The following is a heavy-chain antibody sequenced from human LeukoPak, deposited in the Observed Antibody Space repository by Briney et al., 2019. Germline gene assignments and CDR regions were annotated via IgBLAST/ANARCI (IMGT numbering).Heavy chain of an antibody. CDR3: ARVSPWYSSGWYS. Sequence: ASVKVSCKASGYTFTGYYMHWVRQAPGQGLGWMGWINPNSGGTNYAQKFQGRVTMTRDTSISTAYMELSRLRSDDTAVYYCARVSPWYSSGWYSWGQGTLVTVSS. CDR2: INPNSGGT. D-gene: IGHD6-19*01. J-gene: IGHJ4*02. CDR1: GYTFTGYY. V-gene: IGHV1-2*02.